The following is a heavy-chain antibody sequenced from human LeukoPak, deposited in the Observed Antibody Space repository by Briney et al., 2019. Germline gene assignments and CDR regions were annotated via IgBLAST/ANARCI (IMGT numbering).Heavy chain of an antibody. CDR2: IGSSSSYT. D-gene: IGHD4-11*01. Sequence: PGGSLRLSCAASGFTFSDYYMSWIRQAPGKGLEWVSYIGSSSSYTNYADSVKGRFTISRDNAKNSLYLQMNSLRAEDTAVYSCARDGDDSNIDYWGQGTLVTVSS. CDR1: GFTFSDYY. J-gene: IGHJ4*02. V-gene: IGHV3-11*05. CDR3: ARDGDDSNIDY.